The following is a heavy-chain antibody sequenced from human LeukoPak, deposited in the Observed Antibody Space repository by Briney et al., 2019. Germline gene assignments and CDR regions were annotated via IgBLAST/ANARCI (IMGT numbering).Heavy chain of an antibody. CDR1: GFTFSSYS. Sequence: PGGSLRLSCAASGFTFSSYSMNWVRQAPGKGLEWVSSISSSSSYIYYADSVKGRFTISRDNAKNSLYLQMNSLRAEDTAVYYCARDLGGSGSTLGALVGPAKTWGQGTLVTVSS. CDR3: ARDLGGSGSTLGALVGPAKT. V-gene: IGHV3-21*01. J-gene: IGHJ5*02. D-gene: IGHD3-10*01. CDR2: ISSSSSYI.